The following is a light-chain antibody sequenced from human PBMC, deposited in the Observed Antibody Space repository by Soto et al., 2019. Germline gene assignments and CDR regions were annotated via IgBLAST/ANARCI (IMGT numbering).Light chain of an antibody. Sequence: EIVLTQSPATLSLSPGERATLSCRASQSVGSYLAWYQQKPGQAPRLLIYDASNRATGIPARFSGSGSGTGFTLTISSLESEDVAVYYCLQRGDWPPLTFGQGTKVEIK. CDR2: DAS. J-gene: IGKJ1*01. V-gene: IGKV3-11*01. CDR1: QSVGSY. CDR3: LQRGDWPPLT.